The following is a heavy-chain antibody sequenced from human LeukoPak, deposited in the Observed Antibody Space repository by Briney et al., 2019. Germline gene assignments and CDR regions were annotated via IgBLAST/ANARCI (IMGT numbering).Heavy chain of an antibody. CDR1: GFTFSTYN. J-gene: IGHJ4*02. D-gene: IGHD4-23*01. CDR2: ISRGSDTI. V-gene: IGHV3-48*02. Sequence: GGSLRLSCAASGFTFSTYNINWIRQAPGKGLEWVSYISRGSDTIYYADSVKGRFTFSRDNAKNSLYLQMNSLRDDDTAVYYCASTVDGSDYGGYAYWGQGTLVTVSS. CDR3: ASTVDGSDYGGYAY.